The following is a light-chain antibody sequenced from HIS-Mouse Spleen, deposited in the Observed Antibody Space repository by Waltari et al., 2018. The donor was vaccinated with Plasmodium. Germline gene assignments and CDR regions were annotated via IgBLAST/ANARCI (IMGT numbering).Light chain of an antibody. CDR1: SRYVGSYYL. J-gene: IGLJ3*02. Sequence: QSALTQPASVSGSPGQSITIPCTGTSRYVGSYYLVPWYQQHPGQAPKLMIYGGSKRSSGGANLFSGSKCGNAAALTITGLQSEDEADYSCCSYAGSSTCVFGGGTKLTVL. CDR2: GGS. CDR3: CSYAGSSTCV. V-gene: IGLV2-23*01.